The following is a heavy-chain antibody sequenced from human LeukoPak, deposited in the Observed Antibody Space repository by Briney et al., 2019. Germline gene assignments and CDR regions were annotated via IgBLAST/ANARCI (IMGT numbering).Heavy chain of an antibody. J-gene: IGHJ4*02. Sequence: SETLSLTCTVSGGSISSGGYYWSWIRQHPGKGLEWIGYIYYSGSTYCNPSLKSRVTISVDTSKNQFSLKLSSVTAADTAVYYCARVGSSYCSNTSCYADYWGQGTLVTVSS. D-gene: IGHD2-2*01. CDR2: IYYSGST. V-gene: IGHV4-31*03. CDR1: GGSISSGGYY. CDR3: ARVGSSYCSNTSCYADY.